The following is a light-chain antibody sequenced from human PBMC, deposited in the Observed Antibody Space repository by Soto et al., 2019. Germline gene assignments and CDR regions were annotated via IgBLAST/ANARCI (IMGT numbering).Light chain of an antibody. Sequence: AIRMTQSTSSLSASTGDRVTISCRSSQGISSYLAWYQQKPGKAPKLLIYAASSLQSGVPSRFSGSGSGTEFTLTISSLQPEDFATYYCQLTNSFPLTFGGGTKVDI. CDR3: QLTNSFPLT. CDR2: AAS. CDR1: QGISSY. J-gene: IGKJ4*01. V-gene: IGKV1-8*01.